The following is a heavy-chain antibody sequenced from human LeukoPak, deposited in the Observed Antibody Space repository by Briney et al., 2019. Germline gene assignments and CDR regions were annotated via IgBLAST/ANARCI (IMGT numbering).Heavy chain of an antibody. CDR2: INPNSGGT. V-gene: IGHV1-2*04. CDR3: AREGYCSSTSCYSGYYYNYGMDV. Sequence: EASVKVSCTASGYTFTGYYMHWVRQAPGQGLEWMGWINPNSGGTNYAQKFQGWVTMTRDTSISTAYMELSRLRSDDTAVYYCAREGYCSSTSCYSGYYYNYGMDVWGQGTTVTVSS. CDR1: GYTFTGYY. J-gene: IGHJ6*02. D-gene: IGHD2-2*02.